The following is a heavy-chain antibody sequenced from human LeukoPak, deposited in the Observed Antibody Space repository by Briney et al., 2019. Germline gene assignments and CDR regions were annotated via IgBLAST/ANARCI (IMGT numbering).Heavy chain of an antibody. V-gene: IGHV3-74*01. Sequence: PGRSLRLSCAVSGFTLSSQWTHWVRQAPGKGLVWVSLIKTDGSSTNYADSVKGRFTVPRDDAKNTLYLQMSSLRAEDTAMYYCHPLAYISDWGQGTLVTVSS. D-gene: IGHD6-19*01. CDR3: HPLAYISD. J-gene: IGHJ4*02. CDR1: GFTLSSQW. CDR2: IKTDGSST.